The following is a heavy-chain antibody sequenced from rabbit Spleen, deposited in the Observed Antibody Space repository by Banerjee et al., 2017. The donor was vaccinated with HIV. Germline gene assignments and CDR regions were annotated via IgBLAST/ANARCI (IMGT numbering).Heavy chain of an antibody. CDR3: ARDAGSSFSTYGMDL. D-gene: IGHD8-1*01. J-gene: IGHJ6*01. V-gene: IGHV1S40*01. CDR1: GFSFNSGYD. Sequence: QSLEESGGGLVKPGASLTLTCKASGFSFNSGYDMCWVRQAPGKGLEWIACINAITGKAVYANWAKGRFTISKTSATTVTLQMTRLTAADTATYFCARDAGSSFSTYGMDLWGPGTLVTVS. CDR2: INAITGKA.